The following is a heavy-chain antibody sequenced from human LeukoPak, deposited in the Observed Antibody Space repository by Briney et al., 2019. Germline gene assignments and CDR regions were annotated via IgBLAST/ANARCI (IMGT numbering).Heavy chain of an antibody. V-gene: IGHV3-66*01. D-gene: IGHD2-15*01. J-gene: IGHJ5*02. CDR2: IYSGGST. CDR3: ARMNRGYCSGGSCYWFDP. CDR1: GFTVSSNY. Sequence: GGSLRLSCAASGFTVSSNYMSWVRQAPGKGLEWVSVIYSGGSTYYADSVKGRFTISRDNSKNTLYLQMNSLRAEDTAVYYCARMNRGYCSGGSCYWFDPWGQGTLSPSPQ.